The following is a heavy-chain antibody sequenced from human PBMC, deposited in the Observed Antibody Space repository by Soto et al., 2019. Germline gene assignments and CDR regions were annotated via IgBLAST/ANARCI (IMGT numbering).Heavy chain of an antibody. CDR1: GFTFSSYA. CDR2: ISYDGSNK. J-gene: IGHJ4*02. Sequence: QVQLVESGGGVVQPGRSLRLSCAASGFTFSSYAMHWVRQAPGKGLEWVAVISYDGSNKYYADSVKGRFTISRDNSKNTLYLQMNRLRAEDTAVYYCARDGLITMVRGGYFDYWGQGTLVTVSS. D-gene: IGHD3-10*01. V-gene: IGHV3-30-3*01. CDR3: ARDGLITMVRGGYFDY.